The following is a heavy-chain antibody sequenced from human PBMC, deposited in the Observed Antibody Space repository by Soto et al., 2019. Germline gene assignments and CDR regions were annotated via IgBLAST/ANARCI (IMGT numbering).Heavy chain of an antibody. CDR1: GLTFSSYS. CDR2: ISSSSSYI. D-gene: IGHD6-6*01. Sequence: GGSLRLSCAASGLTFSSYSMHWVRQAPGKGLEWVSSISSSSSYIYYADSVKGRFTISRDNAKNSLYLQMNSLRAEDTAVYYCARGRYSSSPGAFDIWGQGTMVTVSS. J-gene: IGHJ3*02. V-gene: IGHV3-21*01. CDR3: ARGRYSSSPGAFDI.